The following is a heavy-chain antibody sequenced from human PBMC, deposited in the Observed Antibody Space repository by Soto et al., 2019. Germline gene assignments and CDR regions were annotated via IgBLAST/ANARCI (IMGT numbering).Heavy chain of an antibody. CDR3: ARDRGIAVAGDPSDYYYYGMDV. J-gene: IGHJ6*02. Sequence: SETLSLTCTVSGGSISSYYWSWIRQPPGKGLEWIGYIYYSGSTNYNPSLKSRVTISVDTSKNQFSLKLSSVTAADTAVYYCARDRGIAVAGDPSDYYYYGMDVWGQGTTVTVSS. V-gene: IGHV4-59*01. D-gene: IGHD6-19*01. CDR1: GGSISSYY. CDR2: IYYSGST.